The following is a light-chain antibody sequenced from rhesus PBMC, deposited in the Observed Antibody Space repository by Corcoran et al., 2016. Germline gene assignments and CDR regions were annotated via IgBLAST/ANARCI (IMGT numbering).Light chain of an antibody. CDR3: GQGTKVPYS. CDR1: QGLVFGDGNTY. CDR2: LVS. V-gene: IGKV2-62*02. J-gene: IGKJ2*01. Sequence: DVVMTQSPLSLSITPGQPASISCRSSQGLVFGDGNTYLSWYHHKAGQPPRRLIYLVSRRDSGVPDSFSGSGAGKDFTLKISRVEAEDVGIYYCGQGTKVPYSFGQGTKVEIK.